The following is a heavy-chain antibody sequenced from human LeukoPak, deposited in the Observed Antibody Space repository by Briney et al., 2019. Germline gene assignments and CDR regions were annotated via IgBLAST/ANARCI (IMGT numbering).Heavy chain of an antibody. CDR1: GGSISSYY. V-gene: IGHV4-59*01. Sequence: PSETLSLTCTVSGGSISSYYWSWIRQPPGKGLEWIGYIYYSGSTNYNPSLKSRVTISVDTSKNQFSLKLSSVTAADTAVYYCARMVRGVIIRYWGQGTLVTVSS. D-gene: IGHD3-10*01. CDR3: ARMVRGVIIRY. J-gene: IGHJ4*02. CDR2: IYYSGST.